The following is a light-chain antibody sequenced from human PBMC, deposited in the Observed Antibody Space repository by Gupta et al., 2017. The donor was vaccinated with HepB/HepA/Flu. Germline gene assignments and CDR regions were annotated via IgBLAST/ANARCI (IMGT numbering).Light chain of an antibody. CDR3: QQSDSTPPRT. CDR2: AAS. CDR1: QSISSY. J-gene: IGKJ1*01. Sequence: DIHMTQSPSSLSASVGDRVTITCRASQSISSYLNWYQQKPGKAPKLLIYAASSWQSGVASRFSGSGSGTDFTLTISRRQPEDFATYYCQQSDSTPPRTFGQGTKVEIK. V-gene: IGKV1-39*01.